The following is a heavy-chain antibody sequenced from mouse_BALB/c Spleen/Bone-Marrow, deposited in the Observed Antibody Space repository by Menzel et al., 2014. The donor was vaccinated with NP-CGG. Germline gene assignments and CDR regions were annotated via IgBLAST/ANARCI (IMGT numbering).Heavy chain of an antibody. CDR2: IWGDGST. Sequence: VQLVESGPGLVAPSQSLSITRTVSGFSLTGYGVNWVRQPPGKGLEWLGMIWGDGSTDYNSALKSRLSISKDNSKSQVFLKMNSLQTDDTARYYCARALYDYDDLYCAMDYWGQGTSVTVSS. CDR3: ARALYDYDDLYCAMDY. J-gene: IGHJ4*01. D-gene: IGHD2-4*01. V-gene: IGHV2-6-7*01. CDR1: GFSLTGYG.